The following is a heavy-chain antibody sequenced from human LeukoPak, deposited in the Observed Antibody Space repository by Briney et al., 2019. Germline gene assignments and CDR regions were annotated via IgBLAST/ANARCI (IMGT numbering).Heavy chain of an antibody. CDR1: GGTFSSYA. CDR2: IIPIFGTA. V-gene: IGHV1-69*13. Sequence: ASVKVSCKXSGGTFSSYAISWVRQTPGQGLERMGRIIPIFGTANYAQKFQGRVTITADESTSTAYMELSSLRSEDTAVYYCARTGEWLLYSGFDYWGQGTLVTVSS. D-gene: IGHD3-3*01. CDR3: ARTGEWLLYSGFDY. J-gene: IGHJ4*02.